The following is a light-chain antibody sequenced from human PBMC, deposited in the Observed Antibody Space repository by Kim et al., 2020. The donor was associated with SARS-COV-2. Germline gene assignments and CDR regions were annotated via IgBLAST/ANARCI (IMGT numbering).Light chain of an antibody. Sequence: SGSVGDGVTIACRVSDVISNDLGWYQQKPAKDPKCLIYVAASLQIGVPSRVSGSGSGTELNLTISSLQTEEFATYSCLQHNSPMYTFGQGTKLEI. J-gene: IGKJ2*01. CDR3: LQHNSPMYT. V-gene: IGKV1-17*01. CDR1: DVISND. CDR2: VAA.